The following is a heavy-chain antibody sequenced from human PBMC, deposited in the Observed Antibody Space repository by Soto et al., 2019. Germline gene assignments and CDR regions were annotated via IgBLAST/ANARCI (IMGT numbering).Heavy chain of an antibody. CDR2: IYYSGST. D-gene: IGHD2-2*01. J-gene: IGHJ3*02. Sequence: SETICLTSTVADGSSGGYDLSWIRQKPGKGLEWIGYIYYSGSTNYNPSLKSRVTISVDTSKNQFSLKLSSVTAGDTAVYYCARTYCSSTSCYRGHDAFDIWGQGTMVIVSS. CDR1: DGSSGGYD. V-gene: IGHV4-59*01. CDR3: ARTYCSSTSCYRGHDAFDI.